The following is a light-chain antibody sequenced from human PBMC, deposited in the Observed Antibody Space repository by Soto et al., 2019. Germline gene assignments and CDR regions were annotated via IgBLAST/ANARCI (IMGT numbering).Light chain of an antibody. V-gene: IGKV1-12*01. Sequence: DIQMTQSPSSVSASVGDRVTISCRASQGLGVWLGWYQQKPGKAPQLLIFGASGLQTGVPSRFSGSGSGTNFPLPISRLQPEDFATYYCQRPGVFGPGTKVDI. CDR3: QRPGV. CDR1: QGLGVW. CDR2: GAS. J-gene: IGKJ3*01.